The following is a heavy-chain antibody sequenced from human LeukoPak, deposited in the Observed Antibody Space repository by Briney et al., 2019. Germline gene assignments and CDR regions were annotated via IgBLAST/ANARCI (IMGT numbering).Heavy chain of an antibody. CDR3: ARDGLRYFDWLLLTGPSNNCFDP. D-gene: IGHD3-9*01. CDR1: GYTFTSYG. J-gene: IGHJ5*02. V-gene: IGHV1-18*01. CDR2: ISAYNGNT. Sequence: GVSVKVSCKASGYTFTSYGISWVRQAPGQGLEWMGWISAYNGNTNYAQKLQGRVTMTTDTSTSTAYMELRSLRSDDTAVYYCARDGLRYFDWLLLTGPSNNCFDPWGQGTLVTVSS.